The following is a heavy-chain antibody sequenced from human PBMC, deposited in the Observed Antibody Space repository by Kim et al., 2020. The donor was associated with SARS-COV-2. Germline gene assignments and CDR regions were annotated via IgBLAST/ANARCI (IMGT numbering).Heavy chain of an antibody. CDR3: ARVPSFYYTSGIYRWFVP. Sequence: SETLSLTCTVSGASISATSHYWGWIRQPPGRGLEWIGTVYFSGSTFYNPALKSRVTMSVDTSKNQFSLSLGSVNAADTAVYYCARVPSFYYTSGIYRWFVPWGQGTLVTVSS. D-gene: IGHD3-10*01. CDR1: GASISATSHY. V-gene: IGHV4-39*07. J-gene: IGHJ5*02. CDR2: VYFSGST.